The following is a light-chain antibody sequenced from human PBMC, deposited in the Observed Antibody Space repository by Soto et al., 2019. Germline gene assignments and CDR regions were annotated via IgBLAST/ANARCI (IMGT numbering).Light chain of an antibody. J-gene: IGKJ3*01. V-gene: IGKV3-20*01. CDR1: QTVDSTY. CDR2: DSS. CDR3: QQFDTSSIT. Sequence: EVVLTQSPGTLSLSPGERATLSCRASQTVDSTYLAWYQQKPGQAPRLLIYDSSSRAPGIPDRFSGSGSGTDFTLSISRLEPEDFAVYYCQQFDTSSITFGPGTKVENK.